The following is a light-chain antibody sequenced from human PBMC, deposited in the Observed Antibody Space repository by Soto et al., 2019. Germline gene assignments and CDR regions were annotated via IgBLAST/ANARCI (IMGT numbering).Light chain of an antibody. V-gene: IGKV3D-15*01. CDR1: QNINFN. J-gene: IGKJ4*01. CDR2: GAS. Sequence: ETLMTQSPATLSASPGERVTLSCRASQNINFNLAWYQQKPGQAPRVLIYGASSRASGIPDRFSGSGSGTDFTRTISRLEHDDFAFYYCQQYHNWPPLTFGGGTRVEIK. CDR3: QQYHNWPPLT.